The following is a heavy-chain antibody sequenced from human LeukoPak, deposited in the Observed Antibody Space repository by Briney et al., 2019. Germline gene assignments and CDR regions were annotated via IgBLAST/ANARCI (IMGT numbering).Heavy chain of an antibody. CDR2: IIPIFGTA. D-gene: IGHD3-3*01. CDR1: GYTFTSYG. CDR3: ARAGIGVVTLNWFDP. J-gene: IGHJ5*02. V-gene: IGHV1-69*13. Sequence: SVKVSCKASGYTFTSYGISWVRQAPGQGLEWMGGIIPIFGTANYAQKFQGRVTITADESTSTAYMELSSLRSEDTAVYYCARAGIGVVTLNWFDPWGQGTMVTVSS.